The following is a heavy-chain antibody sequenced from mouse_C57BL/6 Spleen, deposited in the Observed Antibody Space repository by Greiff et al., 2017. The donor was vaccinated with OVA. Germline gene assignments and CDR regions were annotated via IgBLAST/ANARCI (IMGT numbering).Heavy chain of an antibody. CDR3: ARQMDDYDGGYYFDY. CDR2: ISGGGGNT. V-gene: IGHV5-9*01. J-gene: IGHJ2*01. Sequence: DVKLVESGGGLVKPGGSLKLSCAASGFTFSSYTMSWVRQTPEKRLEWVATISGGGGNTYYPDSVKGRFTISRDNAKNTLYLQMSSLRSEDTALYYCARQMDDYDGGYYFDYWGQGTTLTVSS. D-gene: IGHD2-4*01. CDR1: GFTFSSYT.